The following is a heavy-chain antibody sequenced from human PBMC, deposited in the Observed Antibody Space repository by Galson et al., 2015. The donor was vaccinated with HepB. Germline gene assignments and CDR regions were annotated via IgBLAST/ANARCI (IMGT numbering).Heavy chain of an antibody. CDR3: VLGNIVVVTVERYFQH. D-gene: IGHD2-21*02. J-gene: IGHJ1*01. CDR2: ISSNGGRT. CDR1: GFTFSSYA. Sequence: SLRLSCAASGFTFSSYAMNWVRQAPGKGLEYVSAISSNGGRTYYADYEKGRFTISRDNSKNTLYLQMSSLRAEDTAVYYCVLGNIVVVTVERYFQHWGQGTLVTVSS. V-gene: IGHV3-64D*06.